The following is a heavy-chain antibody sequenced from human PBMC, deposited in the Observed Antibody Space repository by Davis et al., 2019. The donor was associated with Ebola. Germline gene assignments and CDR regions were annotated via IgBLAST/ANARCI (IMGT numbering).Heavy chain of an antibody. J-gene: IGHJ6*04. CDR3: AKANGMDV. CDR1: GFTFTNAW. Sequence: GESLKISCAASGFTFTNAWMSWVRQAPGKGLEWVAVIWYDGSNKYYADSVKGRFTISRDNSKNTLYLQMNSLRAEDTAVYYCAKANGMDVWGKGTTVTVSS. CDR2: IWYDGSNK. V-gene: IGHV3-30*02.